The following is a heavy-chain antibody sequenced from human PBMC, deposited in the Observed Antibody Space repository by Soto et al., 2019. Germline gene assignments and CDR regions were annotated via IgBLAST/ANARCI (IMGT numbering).Heavy chain of an antibody. J-gene: IGHJ6*02. CDR2: IYYSGST. D-gene: IGHD2-15*01. Sequence: SETLSLTCTVSGGSISSYCWSWIRQPPGKGLEWIGYIYYSGSTNYNPSLKSRVTISVDTSKNQFSLKLSSVTAADTAVYYCGRALYSYGMDVGAQGTRVTVSS. CDR3: GRALYSYGMDV. CDR1: GGSISSYC. V-gene: IGHV4-59*01.